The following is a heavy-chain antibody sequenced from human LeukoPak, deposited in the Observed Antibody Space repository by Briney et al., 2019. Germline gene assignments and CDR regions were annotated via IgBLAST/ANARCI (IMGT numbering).Heavy chain of an antibody. Sequence: ASVKVSCKASGYTFTGYYMHWVRQAPGQGLEWMGWINPNSGGTNYAQKFQGRVTMTRDTSISTAYMELSRLRSDDTAVYYCARDKPRGPYCSSTSCPYYFDYWGQGTLVTVSS. CDR3: ARDKPRGPYCSSTSCPYYFDY. CDR1: GYTFTGYY. J-gene: IGHJ4*02. V-gene: IGHV1-2*02. D-gene: IGHD2-2*01. CDR2: INPNSGGT.